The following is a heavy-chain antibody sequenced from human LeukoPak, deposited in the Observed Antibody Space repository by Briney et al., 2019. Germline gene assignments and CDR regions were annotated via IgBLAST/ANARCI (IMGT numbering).Heavy chain of an antibody. CDR3: ARDLHRGAYTFDY. J-gene: IGHJ4*02. CDR1: GGSINSSSYY. Sequence: SETLSLSCTVSGGSINSSSYYWGWIRQPPGKGLEWIGSIYYSGSTYYNPSLKSRVTISVDTSKNQFSLKLSSVTAADTAVYYCARDLHRGAYTFDYWGQGTLVTVSS. CDR2: IYYSGST. D-gene: IGHD2-21*01. V-gene: IGHV4-39*02.